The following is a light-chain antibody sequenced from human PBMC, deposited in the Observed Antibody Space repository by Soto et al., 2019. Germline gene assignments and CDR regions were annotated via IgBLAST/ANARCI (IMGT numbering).Light chain of an antibody. V-gene: IGKV1-33*01. J-gene: IGKJ2*03. Sequence: MQMTQSPSSLSASVGDRVSITCQASQDLNNYINWYHQKPGKAPRLLIYDTSNLEIGVPSRFGGSGSVTTFTFTIIGLQPEDVGTYYCQQYNRVPYSFGQWTKVEMK. CDR3: QQYNRVPYS. CDR1: QDLNNY. CDR2: DTS.